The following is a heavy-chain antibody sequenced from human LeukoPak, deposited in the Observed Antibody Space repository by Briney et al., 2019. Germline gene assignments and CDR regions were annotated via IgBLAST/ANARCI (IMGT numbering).Heavy chain of an antibody. CDR2: IWYDGGSK. D-gene: IGHD3-10*01. V-gene: IGHV3-33*01. CDR1: GFTFSYYG. Sequence: PGGSLRLSCAASGFTFSYYGMHWVRQAPGNGLEWVANIWYDGGSKYYADSVKGRFTISRDNSKNTLNLQMNSLRADDTAVYFCVRDSSGDSSGRPSLDYWGQGTLVTVSS. CDR3: VRDSSGDSSGRPSLDY. J-gene: IGHJ4*02.